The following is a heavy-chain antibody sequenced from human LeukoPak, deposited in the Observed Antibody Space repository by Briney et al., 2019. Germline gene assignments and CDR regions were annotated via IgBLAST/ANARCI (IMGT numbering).Heavy chain of an antibody. Sequence: SETLSLTCTVSGGSISSYYLSWIRQPPGKGLEWIGYIYYSGSTNYNPSLKSRVTISVDTSKNQFSLKLSSVTAADTAVYYCARGGEVDYWGQGTLVTVSS. CDR2: IYYSGST. D-gene: IGHD3-3*01. CDR1: GGSISSYY. CDR3: ARGGEVDY. V-gene: IGHV4-59*01. J-gene: IGHJ4*02.